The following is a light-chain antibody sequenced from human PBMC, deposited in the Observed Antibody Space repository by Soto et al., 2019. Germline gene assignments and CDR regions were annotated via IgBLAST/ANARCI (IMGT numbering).Light chain of an antibody. V-gene: IGLV2-14*01. Sequence: ALTQPASVSGSPGQSITISCSGTSSDIGDYNYVSWYQHHPGKAPKLMIYDVSNRPSGVSNRFSGSKSGNTASLTISGLQAEDEADYYCSSYTSSSTYVFGTGTKVTVL. J-gene: IGLJ1*01. CDR2: DVS. CDR3: SSYTSSSTYV. CDR1: SSDIGDYNY.